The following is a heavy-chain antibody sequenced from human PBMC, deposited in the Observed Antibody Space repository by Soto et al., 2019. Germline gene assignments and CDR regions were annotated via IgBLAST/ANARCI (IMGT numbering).Heavy chain of an antibody. CDR3: AKERTYYYGSGSYHHYDMDV. CDR2: IRGSGGST. Sequence: EVQLLESGGGLVQPGGSLRLSCAASGFTFSSYAMSWVRQAPGKGLEWVSRIRGSGGSTQYADSVKGRFTISRANSKNTLYLQMNSLRAEDTAVYYCAKERTYYYGSGSYHHYDMDVWGQGTTVTVSS. V-gene: IGHV3-23*01. J-gene: IGHJ6*02. D-gene: IGHD3-10*01. CDR1: GFTFSSYA.